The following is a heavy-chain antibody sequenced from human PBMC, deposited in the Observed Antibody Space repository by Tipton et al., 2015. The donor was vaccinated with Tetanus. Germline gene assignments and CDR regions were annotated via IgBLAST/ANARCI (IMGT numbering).Heavy chain of an antibody. D-gene: IGHD5-18*01. V-gene: IGHV3-21*01. CDR3: AREYSYGYYFDY. CDR2: ISSSSSYI. CDR1: GFTFSSYW. J-gene: IGHJ4*02. Sequence: EASGFTFSSYWMHWVRQAPGKGLEWVSSISSSSSYIYYADSVKGRFTISRDNAKNSLYLQMNSLRAEDTAVYYCAREYSYGYYFDYWGQGTLVTVSS.